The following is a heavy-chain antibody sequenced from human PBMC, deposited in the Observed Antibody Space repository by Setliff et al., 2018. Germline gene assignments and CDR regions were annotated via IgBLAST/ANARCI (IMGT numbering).Heavy chain of an antibody. D-gene: IGHD3-3*01. CDR1: GGSISGYY. Sequence: SETLSLTCTVSGGSISGYYWGWIRQPPGKGPEWLGSISYSGRNHYSPSLKSRVTIFADTSKNQFSLLLNSVTAADTAVYYCARQKYWSGYYGEGYYYYMDVWGKGTTVTVSS. V-gene: IGHV4-39*01. J-gene: IGHJ6*03. CDR3: ARQKYWSGYYGEGYYYYMDV. CDR2: ISYSGRN.